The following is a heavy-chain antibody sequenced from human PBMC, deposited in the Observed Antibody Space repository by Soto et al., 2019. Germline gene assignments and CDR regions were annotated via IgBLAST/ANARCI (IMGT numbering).Heavy chain of an antibody. J-gene: IGHJ5*02. CDR1: GGSITSGGFY. Sequence: QVQLQESGPGLVKPSQTLSLTCNVSGGSITSGGFYWGWIRQHPRKGLEWIGHIFHSGSVSSNPSLRSRLTMSADTSKNQFSLNLRSVSAADTAVYYCARGGAEANYFGPWGQGTLVTVSS. CDR3: ARGGAEANYFGP. CDR2: IFHSGSV. V-gene: IGHV4-31*03.